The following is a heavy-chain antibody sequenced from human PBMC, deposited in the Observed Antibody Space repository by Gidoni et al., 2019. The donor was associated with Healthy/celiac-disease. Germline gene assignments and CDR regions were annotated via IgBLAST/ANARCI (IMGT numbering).Heavy chain of an antibody. CDR3: AHSLFQRRYSSSLLNDY. Sequence: QITLKESGPTLVKPTQTLTLTCTFSGFSLSTSGVGVGWIRQPPGKALEWLALIYWNDDKRYSPSLKSRLTITKDTSKNQVVLTMTNMDPVDTATYYCAHSLFQRRYSSSLLNDYWGQGTLVTVSS. V-gene: IGHV2-5*01. J-gene: IGHJ4*02. CDR2: IYWNDDK. CDR1: GFSLSTSGVG. D-gene: IGHD6-6*01.